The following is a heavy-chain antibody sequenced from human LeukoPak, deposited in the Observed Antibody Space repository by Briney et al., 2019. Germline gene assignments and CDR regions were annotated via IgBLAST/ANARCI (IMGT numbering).Heavy chain of an antibody. V-gene: IGHV3-53*05. CDR3: AKDGYSSSWYLKETGYYDY. Sequence: PGGSLRLSCAASGFTVSSNYMSWVRQAPGKGLEWVSVIYSGGSTYYADSVKGRFTISRDNSKNTLYLQMNSLRAEDTAVYYCAKDGYSSSWYLKETGYYDYWGQGTLVTVSS. J-gene: IGHJ4*02. CDR2: IYSGGST. CDR1: GFTVSSNY. D-gene: IGHD6-13*01.